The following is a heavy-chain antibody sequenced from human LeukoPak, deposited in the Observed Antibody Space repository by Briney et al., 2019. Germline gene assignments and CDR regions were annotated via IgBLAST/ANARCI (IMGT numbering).Heavy chain of an antibody. CDR3: AKDGPGGWYFDS. J-gene: IGHJ4*02. CDR1: GFTFTNYW. V-gene: IGHV3-7*03. D-gene: IGHD6-19*01. Sequence: GGSLRLSCAASGFTFTNYWMCWVRQAPGKGLEWVANIRKDRSEKYYVDSVKGRFTISRDNAKDSLYLQMNSLRAEDTAVYYCAKDGPGGWYFDSWGQGTPVTVSS. CDR2: IRKDRSEK.